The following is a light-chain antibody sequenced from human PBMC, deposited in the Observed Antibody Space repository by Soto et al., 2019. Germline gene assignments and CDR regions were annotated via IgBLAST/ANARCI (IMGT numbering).Light chain of an antibody. Sequence: IVITQSPATLSVSPGERATLFCRASQSFSSNLAWYQQRPGQAPRLLVFGAYTRATDIPHRFSGSGSGTDFSLTISSLEPEDSAVYYCQQSGNSPWTFGQGTKVDIK. J-gene: IGKJ1*01. CDR1: QSFSSN. V-gene: IGKV3D-15*02. CDR2: GAY. CDR3: QQSGNSPWT.